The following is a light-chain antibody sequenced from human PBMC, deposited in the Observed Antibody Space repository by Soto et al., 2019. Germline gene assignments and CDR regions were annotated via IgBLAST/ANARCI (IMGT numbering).Light chain of an antibody. V-gene: IGKV1-33*01. CDR1: QDISNY. CDR3: QQYDNIPRFT. J-gene: IGKJ3*01. Sequence: DIQMTQSPSSLSASVGDRVTITCQASQDISNYLNWYQQKTGKAPKLLIYDASNLETGVPSRFSGSGSGTDFTFTISSLQPEDIATYYCQQYDNIPRFTFGPGTKVNVK. CDR2: DAS.